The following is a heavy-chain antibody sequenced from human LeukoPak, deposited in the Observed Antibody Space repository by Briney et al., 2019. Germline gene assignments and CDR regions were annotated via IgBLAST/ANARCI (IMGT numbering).Heavy chain of an antibody. CDR1: VNTFSYYD. V-gene: IGHV1-8*01. D-gene: IGHD2-15*01. CDR3: ARGAVRSCSGGNCYAPDF. J-gene: IGHJ4*02. CDR2: MHFNTGNT. Sequence: GASVTVSCKASVNTFSYYDINWVRQAAGQGLEWMGWMHFNTGNTGYAQKFQGRVSMTRDISRNTAYMELSSLRLEDTAVYFCARGAVRSCSGGNCYAPDFWGQGTLVTIS.